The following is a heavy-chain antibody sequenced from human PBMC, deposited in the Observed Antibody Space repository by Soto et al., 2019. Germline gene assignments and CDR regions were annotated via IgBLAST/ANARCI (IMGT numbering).Heavy chain of an antibody. D-gene: IGHD3-3*01. CDR1: GFTFSSYG. CDR2: IWYDGSNK. V-gene: IGHV3-33*01. CDR3: AREDDFWRGSYRDAFDI. Sequence: QVQLVESGGGVVQPGRSLRLSCAASGFTFSSYGMHWVRQAPGKGLEWVAVIWYDGSNKYYADSVKGRFTISRDNSKNTLYLQMNSLRAEDTAVYYCAREDDFWRGSYRDAFDIWGQGTMVTVSS. J-gene: IGHJ3*02.